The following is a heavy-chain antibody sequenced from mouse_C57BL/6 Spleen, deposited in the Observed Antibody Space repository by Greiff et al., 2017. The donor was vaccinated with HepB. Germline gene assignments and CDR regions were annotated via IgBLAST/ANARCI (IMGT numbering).Heavy chain of an antibody. CDR2: IDPETGGT. Sequence: VQLQQSGAELVRPGASVTLSCKASGYTFTDYEMHWVKQTPVHGLEWIGAIDPETGGTAYNQKFKGKAILTADKSSSTAYMELRSLTSEDSAVYYCTRGGDDYSWFAYWGQGTLVTVSA. J-gene: IGHJ3*01. CDR1: GYTFTDYE. D-gene: IGHD2-4*01. CDR3: TRGGDDYSWFAY. V-gene: IGHV1-15*01.